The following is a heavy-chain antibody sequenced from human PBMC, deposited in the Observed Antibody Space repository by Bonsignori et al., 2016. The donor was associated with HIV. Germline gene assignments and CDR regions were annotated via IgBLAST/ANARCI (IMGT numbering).Heavy chain of an antibody. CDR3: VRGELSSSSAFGY. V-gene: IGHV5-51*06. D-gene: IGHD3-16*01. CDR2: VYPADSDI. Sequence: EVQLVQSGAEVKKPVESLKISCKGSGYSFTNYWIGWVRQLPGKGLEWMGIVYPADSDIRYSPSFQGQVIISADKSISTAYLQWSSLKASDTAVYYCVRGELSSSSAFGYWGQGTLVTVSS. CDR1: GYSFTNYW. J-gene: IGHJ4*02.